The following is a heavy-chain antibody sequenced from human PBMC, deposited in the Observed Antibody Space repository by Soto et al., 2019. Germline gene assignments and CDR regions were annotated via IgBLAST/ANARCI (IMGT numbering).Heavy chain of an antibody. CDR3: AKRSTSGLRCGVDFGD. D-gene: IGHD4-17*01. CDR2: ISCDGSNT. Sequence: QVQLVESGGGVVQPGRSLRLSCAASGFTFSDFGMHWVRQAQGRGLDWVAVISCDGSNTDYADSVKGRFTIPRDNSQKTLFLQMNSLIPDDTALYFWAKRSTSGLRCGVDFGDWGQGSLVLVSS. J-gene: IGHJ4*02. CDR1: GFTFSDFG. V-gene: IGHV3-30*18.